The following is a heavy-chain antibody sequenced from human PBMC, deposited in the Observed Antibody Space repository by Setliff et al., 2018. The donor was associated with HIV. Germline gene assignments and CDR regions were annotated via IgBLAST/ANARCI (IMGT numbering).Heavy chain of an antibody. Sequence: ASVKVSCKASGYSFLSFDISWVRQATGQGLEWMGWMNPDTGYTGFAQKFQGRVTITADESTSTAYMELSSLRAEDTAVYYCAKENYYDTSGYSYFDYWGQGTLVTVS. V-gene: IGHV1-8*01. J-gene: IGHJ4*02. CDR2: MNPDTGYT. CDR1: GYSFLSFD. D-gene: IGHD3-22*01. CDR3: AKENYYDTSGYSYFDY.